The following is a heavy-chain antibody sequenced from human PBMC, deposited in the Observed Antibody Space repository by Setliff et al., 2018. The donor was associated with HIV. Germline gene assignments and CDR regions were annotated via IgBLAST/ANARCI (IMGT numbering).Heavy chain of an antibody. J-gene: IGHJ3*02. CDR2: IGGDGREK. V-gene: IGHV3-7*03. D-gene: IGHD2-15*01. CDR1: GFTFNSYW. CDR3: AKDLRVVVAETAFDI. Sequence: LRLSCAASGFTFNSYWMSWVRQPPGKGLEWVAHIGGDGREKFYLDSVEGRITIYRDNARNTLYLQMNILRAEDTAVYYCAKDLRVVVAETAFDIWGQGTMVTVSS.